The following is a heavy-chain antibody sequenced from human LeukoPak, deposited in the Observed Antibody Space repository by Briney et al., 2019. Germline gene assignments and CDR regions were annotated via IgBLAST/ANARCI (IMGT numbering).Heavy chain of an antibody. Sequence: GGSLRLSCAASGFTFSSYWMHWVRQAPGKGLVWVSRINGDGSSTTYADSVKGRFTISRDNAKNSLYLQMNSLRAEDTAVYYCARGGGFDIWGQGTMVTVSS. V-gene: IGHV3-74*01. CDR1: GFTFSSYW. J-gene: IGHJ3*02. CDR3: ARGGGFDI. CDR2: INGDGSST.